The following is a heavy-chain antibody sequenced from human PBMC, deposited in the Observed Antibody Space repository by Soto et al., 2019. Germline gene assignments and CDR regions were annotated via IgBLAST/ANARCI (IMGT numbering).Heavy chain of an antibody. CDR2: ISSDGSNK. Sequence: QVQLVESGGVVVQPGRSRRLYCAVSGFPFSSHAMHWVRQAPGKGLEWVTLISSDGSNKYYADSVKGRFTTSRDNSKNTMYLQMNSLRVEDTAVYYCARDDEGGSDCDLGYWGQGALVTVSS. V-gene: IGHV3-30-3*01. CDR3: ARDDEGGSDCDLGY. CDR1: GFPFSSHA. D-gene: IGHD1-26*01. J-gene: IGHJ4*02.